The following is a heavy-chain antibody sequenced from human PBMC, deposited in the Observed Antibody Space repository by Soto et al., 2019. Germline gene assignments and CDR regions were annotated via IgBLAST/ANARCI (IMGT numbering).Heavy chain of an antibody. V-gene: IGHV4-38-2*02. CDR3: ARDWRDSVTYHVFDI. Sequence: SETLSLTCGVSGYSISSGYFWGWIRQPPGKGLEWIGRIHHSGRAYYNQSLKSRVTISVDTSKKQFSLKLTSVTAADTAVYYCARDWRDSVTYHVFDIWGRGTMVTVSS. D-gene: IGHD1-26*01. J-gene: IGHJ3*02. CDR1: GYSISSGYF. CDR2: IHHSGRA.